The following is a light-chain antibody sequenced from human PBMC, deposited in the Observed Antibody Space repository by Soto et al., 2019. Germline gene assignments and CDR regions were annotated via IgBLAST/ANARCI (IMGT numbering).Light chain of an antibody. V-gene: IGKV3-11*01. CDR1: QSVSSY. J-gene: IGKJ1*01. CDR3: QLRSNWPPWT. CDR2: DAS. Sequence: EIVLTQSPATLSLSPGERATLSCRASQSVSSYLAWYQQKPGQAPRLLIYDASNRATGIPARFSGRGSGTDSTLTISSLEPEDFAVYYCQLRSNWPPWTLGQGTKVEIK.